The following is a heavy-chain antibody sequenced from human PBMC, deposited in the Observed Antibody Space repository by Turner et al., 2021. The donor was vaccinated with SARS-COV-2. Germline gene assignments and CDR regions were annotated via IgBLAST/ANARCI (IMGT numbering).Heavy chain of an antibody. D-gene: IGHD2-15*01. Sequence: EVQLVESGGGLVQPGGSLRLSCAASGFTFCSYWMNGVRQAPRKGLEGEANIKQDGSEKYYVDSVKGRFTISRDNAKNSLYLQMNSLRAEDTAVYYCAREESGSFSAYGMDVWGQGTTVTVSS. CDR3: AREESGSFSAYGMDV. J-gene: IGHJ6*02. CDR1: GFTFCSYW. V-gene: IGHV3-7*03. CDR2: IKQDGSEK.